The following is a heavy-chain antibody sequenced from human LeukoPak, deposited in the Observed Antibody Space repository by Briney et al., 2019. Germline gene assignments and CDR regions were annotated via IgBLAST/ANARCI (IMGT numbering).Heavy chain of an antibody. J-gene: IGHJ3*02. D-gene: IGHD6-6*01. CDR2: FDPEDGET. CDR3: ATGYSSSSRRRESAFDI. CDR1: GYTLTELS. Sequence: ASVKVSCKVSGYTLTELSMHWVRQAPGKGLEWMGGFDPEDGETIYAQKFQGRVTMTEDTSTDTAYMELSSLRSEDTAVYYCATGYSSSSRRRESAFDIWGQGTMVTVSS. V-gene: IGHV1-24*01.